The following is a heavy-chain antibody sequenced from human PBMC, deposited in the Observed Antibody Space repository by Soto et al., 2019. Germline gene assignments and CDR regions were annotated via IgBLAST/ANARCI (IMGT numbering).Heavy chain of an antibody. J-gene: IGHJ4*02. V-gene: IGHV3-23*01. CDR1: GFTLDNG. CDR3: VSWVSAHFDN. D-gene: IGHD2-8*01. Sequence: GGSLRLSCAASGFTLDNGMTWVRQAPGKGLEWISTIDYSGANTHYADSVKGRFTISRDKSRNTVALQMSNLRAEDTALYYCVSWVSAHFDNWGQGTLVTVSS. CDR2: IDYSGANT.